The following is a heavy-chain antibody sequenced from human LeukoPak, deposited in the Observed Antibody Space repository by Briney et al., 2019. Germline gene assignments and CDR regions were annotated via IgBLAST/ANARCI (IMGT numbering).Heavy chain of an antibody. J-gene: IGHJ4*02. CDR3: ATRLGELSFYDY. V-gene: IGHV4-34*01. CDR1: GGSFSGYY. D-gene: IGHD3-16*02. CDR2: INHSGST. Sequence: SETLSLTCAVYGGSFSGYYWSWIRQPPGKGLEWIGEINHSGSTNYNPSLKSRVTISVDTSKNQFSLKLTSVTAADTAVYYCATRLGELSFYDYWGQGTLVTVSS.